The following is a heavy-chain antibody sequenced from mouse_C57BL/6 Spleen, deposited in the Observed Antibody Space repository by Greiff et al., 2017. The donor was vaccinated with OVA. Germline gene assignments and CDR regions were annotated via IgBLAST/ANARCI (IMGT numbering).Heavy chain of an antibody. CDR2: IYPGDGDT. CDR3: AMDDYDPFAY. Sequence: QVQLQQSGPELVKPGASVKISCKASGYAFSSSWMNWVKQRPGTGLEWIGRIYPGDGDTNYNGKFKGKATLTADKSSSTAYMQLSSLTSEDSAVYFCAMDDYDPFAYWGQGTLVTVSA. CDR1: GYAFSSSW. D-gene: IGHD2-4*01. J-gene: IGHJ3*01. V-gene: IGHV1-82*01.